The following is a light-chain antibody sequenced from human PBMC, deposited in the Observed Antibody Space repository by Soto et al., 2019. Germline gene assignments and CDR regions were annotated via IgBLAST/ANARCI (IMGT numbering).Light chain of an antibody. V-gene: IGKV1-5*01. CDR3: QQYNGYSRT. J-gene: IGKJ1*01. CDR2: DVS. Sequence: DIQMTQSPSTLSASVGDRVTITCRASQSIGDSLAWYQQKPGKAPYLLISDVSSLERGVPSRFSGSGSGTEFTLTINSMQPDDFATFYCQQYNGYSRTFG. CDR1: QSIGDS.